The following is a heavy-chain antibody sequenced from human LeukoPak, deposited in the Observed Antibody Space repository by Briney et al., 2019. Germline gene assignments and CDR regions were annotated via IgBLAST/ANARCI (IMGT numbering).Heavy chain of an antibody. J-gene: IGHJ6*02. CDR3: ARATSPIYYYYYGMDV. Sequence: ASVKVSCKASGYTFTSYDINWVRQATGQGLEWMGWMNPNSGNTGYAQKFQGRVTMTRNTSISTAYMELSSLRSEDTAVYYCARATSPIYYYYYGMDVWGQGITVTVSS. CDR2: MNPNSGNT. V-gene: IGHV1-8*01. CDR1: GYTFTSYD.